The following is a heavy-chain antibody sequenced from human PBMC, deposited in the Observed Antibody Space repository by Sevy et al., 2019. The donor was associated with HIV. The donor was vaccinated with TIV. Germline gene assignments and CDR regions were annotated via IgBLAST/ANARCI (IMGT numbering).Heavy chain of an antibody. J-gene: IGHJ6*02. CDR3: AKNTVPVGYSYNYQYTYYYGMDV. D-gene: IGHD5-18*01. V-gene: IGHV3-9*01. CDR2: ISWNGFST. CDR1: GSGFRFDDYA. Sequence: GGSLRLSCVASGSGFRFDDYAMNWVRQAPGKGLEWVAGISWNGFSTGYGDSVKGRATISRDNAKYSVYLKMNNLRDEETALYYCAKNTVPVGYSYNYQYTYYYGMDVWGQRTTVTVSS.